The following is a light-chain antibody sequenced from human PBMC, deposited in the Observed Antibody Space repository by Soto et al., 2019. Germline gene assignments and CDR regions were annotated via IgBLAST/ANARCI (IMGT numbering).Light chain of an antibody. CDR2: AAS. CDR1: QSISSY. CDR3: QQSYSTPRT. V-gene: IGKV1-39*01. Sequence: DIQMTQSPSSLSASVGDRVTITCRASQSISSYLNWYQQKPRKAPKLLIYAASSLQSGVPSRFSGSGSRTDFTLTISSLRPEDFATYSCQQSYSTPRTFGQATTGAIK. J-gene: IGKJ1*01.